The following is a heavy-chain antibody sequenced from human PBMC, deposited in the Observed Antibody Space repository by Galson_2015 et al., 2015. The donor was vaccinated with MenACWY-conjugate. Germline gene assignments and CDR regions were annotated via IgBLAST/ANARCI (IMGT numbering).Heavy chain of an antibody. CDR3: ARDPRLNYCSSTSCPVFPPTVYSSRPYYFDY. J-gene: IGHJ4*02. CDR1: GFTFSSYW. Sequence: SLRLSCAASGFTFSSYWLSWVRQAPGKGLEWVANIEQDGSEKYYVDSVKGRFTISRDNAKNSLYLQMNSLRAEDTAVYYCARDPRLNYCSSTSCPVFPPTVYSSRPYYFDYWGQGTLVTVSS. CDR2: IEQDGSEK. V-gene: IGHV3-7*03. D-gene: IGHD2-2*01.